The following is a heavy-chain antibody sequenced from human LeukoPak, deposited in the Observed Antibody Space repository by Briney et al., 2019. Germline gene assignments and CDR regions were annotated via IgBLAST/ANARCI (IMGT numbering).Heavy chain of an antibody. CDR3: ARERRSNSNYYYYYYYMDV. D-gene: IGHD4-11*01. CDR1: GFTFSSYA. V-gene: IGHV3-23*01. Sequence: TGGSLRLSCAASGFTFSSYAMSWARQAPGKGLEWVSAISGSGGSTYYADSVKGRFTISRDNSKNTLDRQMNSPRAEDTAVYYCARERRSNSNYYYYYYYMDVWGKGTTVTVSS. J-gene: IGHJ6*03. CDR2: ISGSGGST.